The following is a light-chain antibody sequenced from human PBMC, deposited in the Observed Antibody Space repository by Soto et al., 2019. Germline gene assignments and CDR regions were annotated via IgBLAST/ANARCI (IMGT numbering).Light chain of an antibody. CDR1: ETVKKNS. CDR3: QQYAISPLT. V-gene: IGKV3-20*01. Sequence: EIVLTQSPGSVSLSPGERATLSCRASETVKKNSLAWYQQKPGQAPRLLIYGASRRATGIPDSFSGSGSETDFTLTISRLEPENSAVYYCQQYAISPLTFGGGTKVEI. CDR2: GAS. J-gene: IGKJ4*01.